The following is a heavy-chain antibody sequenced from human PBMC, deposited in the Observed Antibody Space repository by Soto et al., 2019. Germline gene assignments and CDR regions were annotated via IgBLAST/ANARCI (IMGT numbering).Heavy chain of an antibody. Sequence: ASVKVSCKASGYTFTSYYMHWVRQAPGQGLGWMGIINPSGGSTSYAQKFQGRVTMTRDPSTSTVYMELSSLRSEDTAVYYCARDYCSGGSCYFDYGMDVWGQGTTVTVSS. CDR2: INPSGGST. CDR1: GYTFTSYY. CDR3: ARDYCSGGSCYFDYGMDV. J-gene: IGHJ6*02. V-gene: IGHV1-46*01. D-gene: IGHD2-15*01.